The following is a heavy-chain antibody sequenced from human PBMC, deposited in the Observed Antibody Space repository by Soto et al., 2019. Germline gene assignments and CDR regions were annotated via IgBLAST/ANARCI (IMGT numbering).Heavy chain of an antibody. CDR2: ISSSSSYI. Sequence: PGGSLRLSCAASGFTFSSYSMNWVRQAPGKGLEWVSSISSSSSYIYYADSVKGRFTISRDNAKNSLYLQMNSLRAEDTAVYHCARIRVAASDATPYYYYGMDVWGQGTTVTVSS. CDR1: GFTFSSYS. V-gene: IGHV3-21*01. D-gene: IGHD6-19*01. J-gene: IGHJ6*02. CDR3: ARIRVAASDATPYYYYGMDV.